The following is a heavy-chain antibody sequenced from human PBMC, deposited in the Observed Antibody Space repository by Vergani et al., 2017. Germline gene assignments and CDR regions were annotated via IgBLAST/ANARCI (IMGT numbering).Heavy chain of an antibody. Sequence: QLQLQESGSGLVKPSQTLSLTCAVSGGSISSGGYYWSWIRQPPGKGLEWIGEINHSGSTNYNPSLKSRVTISVDTSKNQFSLKLSSVTAADTAVYYCARDGDDFDYWGQGTLVTVSS. D-gene: IGHD4-17*01. CDR2: INHSGST. CDR3: ARDGDDFDY. V-gene: IGHV4-30-2*01. CDR1: GGSISSGGYY. J-gene: IGHJ4*02.